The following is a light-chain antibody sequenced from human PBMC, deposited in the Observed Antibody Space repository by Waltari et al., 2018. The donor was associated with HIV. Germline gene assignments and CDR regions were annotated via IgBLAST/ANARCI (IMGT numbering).Light chain of an antibody. J-gene: IGLJ3*02. V-gene: IGLV3-1*01. CDR2: QDS. Sequence: SYELTQSPSLSVSSEQTASIACAVNRLGHTDVSRYQQRLGQSPLLVIFQDSKWPSGISVLFFGSDTGNTATVSIAEAQALDAAQYSCQAWDSGTVVFGGGTNLSVL. CDR1: RLGHTD. CDR3: QAWDSGTVV.